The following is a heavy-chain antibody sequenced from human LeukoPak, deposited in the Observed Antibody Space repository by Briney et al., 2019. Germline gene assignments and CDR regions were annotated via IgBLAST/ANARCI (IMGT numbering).Heavy chain of an antibody. CDR1: GGSIRSYY. CDR2: IYYSDSI. J-gene: IGHJ3*02. CDR3: ARVGGYPLSAFDI. Sequence: PSETLSLTCAVSGGSIRSYYWSWIRQPPGEGLEWIGYIYYSDSINYNPSLKSRITISVDTSKNQFSLKLNSVTAADTAVYFCARVGGYPLSAFDIWGQETMVTVSS. V-gene: IGHV4-59*08. D-gene: IGHD3-22*01.